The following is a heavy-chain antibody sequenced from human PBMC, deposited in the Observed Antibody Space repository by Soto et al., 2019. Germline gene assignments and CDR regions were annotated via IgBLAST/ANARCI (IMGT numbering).Heavy chain of an antibody. Sequence: EVQLLESGGGLVQPGGSRRLSCAASGFNFKTYAMSWVRQAPGRGLEWVSAISSSGSRTYNADSVKGRFTISRDNSKNSLFLEMNSLRAEDTALYYCAKERREVVSGTGDSWGRGTLVTVSS. CDR1: GFNFKTYA. CDR3: AKERREVVSGTGDS. J-gene: IGHJ4*02. CDR2: ISSSGSRT. D-gene: IGHD6-19*01. V-gene: IGHV3-23*01.